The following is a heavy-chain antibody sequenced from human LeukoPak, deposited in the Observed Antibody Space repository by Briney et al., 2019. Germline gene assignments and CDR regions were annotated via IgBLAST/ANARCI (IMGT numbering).Heavy chain of an antibody. Sequence: GGSLRLSCAASGFTVSSNYMSWVRQAPGKGLEWVSVIYSGDSTYYADSVKGRFTISRDNSKNTLYLQMNSLRAEDTAVYYCAREIAAAGSIWFDPWGQGTLVTVSS. J-gene: IGHJ5*02. CDR2: IYSGDST. V-gene: IGHV3-66*01. CDR1: GFTVSSNY. D-gene: IGHD6-13*01. CDR3: AREIAAAGSIWFDP.